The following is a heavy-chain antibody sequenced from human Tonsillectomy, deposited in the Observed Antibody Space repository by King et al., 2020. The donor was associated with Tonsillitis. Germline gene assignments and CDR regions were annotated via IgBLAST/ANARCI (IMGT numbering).Heavy chain of an antibody. D-gene: IGHD5-18*01. Sequence: TLKESGPALVKPTQTLTLTCTFSGFSLSTSGMCVSWIRQPPGKALEWLALIDWDDDKYYSTSLKTRVTSSKDTSKNQVVLTMTNMDPVDTATYYCARSLVGYSNAYALDYWGQGTLVTVSS. CDR1: GFSLSTSGMC. V-gene: IGHV2-70*01. CDR2: IDWDDDK. J-gene: IGHJ4*02. CDR3: ARSLVGYSNAYALDY.